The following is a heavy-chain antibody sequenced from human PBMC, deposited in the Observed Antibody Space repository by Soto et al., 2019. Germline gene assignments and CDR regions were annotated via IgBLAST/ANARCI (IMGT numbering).Heavy chain of an antibody. J-gene: IGHJ4*02. CDR2: IYYSGST. CDR3: ARGLIQPFPLDY. V-gene: IGHV4-59*01. CDR1: GGSISSYH. Sequence: QVQLQESGPGLVKPSETLSLTCTVSGGSISSYHWSWIRQPPGKGLEWIGYIYYSGSTNYNPSLKSXITIAVDTSKNQFSLKLSSVTAADTAVYYCARGLIQPFPLDYWGQGTLVTVSS. D-gene: IGHD5-18*01.